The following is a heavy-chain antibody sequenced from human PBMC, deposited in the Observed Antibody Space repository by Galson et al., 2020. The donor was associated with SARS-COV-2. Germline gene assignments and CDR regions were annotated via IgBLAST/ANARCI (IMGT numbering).Heavy chain of an antibody. CDR2: IYYSGST. V-gene: IGHV4-39*01. CDR1: GGSISSSSYY. J-gene: IGHJ6*02. D-gene: IGHD3-9*01. Sequence: PETLSLTCTVPGGSISSSSYYWGWIRQPPGKGLEWIGSIYYSGSTYYNPSLKSRVTISVDTSKNQFSLKLSSVTAADTAVYYCARHDDILTGYYYYYGMDVWGQGTTVTVSS. CDR3: ARHDDILTGYYYYYGMDV.